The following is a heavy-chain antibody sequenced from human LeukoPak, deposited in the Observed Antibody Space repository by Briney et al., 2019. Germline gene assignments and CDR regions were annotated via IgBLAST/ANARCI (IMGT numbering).Heavy chain of an antibody. Sequence: SETLSLTCTVSGGSISSYYRSWIRQPPGKGLEWIGYIYYSGSTNYNPSLKSRVTISVDTSKNQFSLKLSSVTAADTAVYYCARHHNPRHTYYYDSSGYPYFDYWGQGTLVTVSS. J-gene: IGHJ4*02. V-gene: IGHV4-59*08. CDR2: IYYSGST. CDR1: GGSISSYY. CDR3: ARHHNPRHTYYYDSSGYPYFDY. D-gene: IGHD3-22*01.